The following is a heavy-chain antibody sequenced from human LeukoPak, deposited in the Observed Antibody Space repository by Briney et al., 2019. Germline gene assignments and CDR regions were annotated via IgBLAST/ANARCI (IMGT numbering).Heavy chain of an antibody. J-gene: IGHJ6*02. Sequence: SETLSLTCAVYGGSFSGYYWSWIRQPPGKGLEWMGEINHSGSTNYNPSLKSRVTISVDTSKNQFSLKLSSVTAADTAVYYCARGDQVGVGSMVLDYYHGMDVWGQGTTVTVSS. V-gene: IGHV4-34*01. CDR1: GGSFSGYY. D-gene: IGHD1-26*01. CDR3: ARGDQVGVGSMVLDYYHGMDV. CDR2: INHSGST.